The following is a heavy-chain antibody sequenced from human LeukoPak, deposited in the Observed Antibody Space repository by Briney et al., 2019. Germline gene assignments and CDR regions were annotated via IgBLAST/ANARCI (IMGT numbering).Heavy chain of an antibody. V-gene: IGHV1-2*02. D-gene: IGHD3-3*01. J-gene: IGHJ4*02. CDR2: VNPNSGGT. CDR3: ARGGLLRFLEWLTALDY. CDR1: GYTFTGYY. Sequence: ASVKVSCKASGYTFTGYYMHWVRPAPGQGLEWMGWVNPNSGGTNYAQKFQGRVTMTRDTSISTAYMELSRLRSDDTAVYYCARGGLLRFLEWLTALDYWGQGTLVTVSS.